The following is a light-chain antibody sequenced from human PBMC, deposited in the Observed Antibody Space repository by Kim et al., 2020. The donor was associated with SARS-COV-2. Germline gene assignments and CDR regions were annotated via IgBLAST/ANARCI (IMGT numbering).Light chain of an antibody. J-gene: IGLJ2*01. Sequence: SYELTQPPSVSVSPGQTATISCSGDKLGDKNACXYQQKPGQSPVVVIYQDTKRSSGIPERFSGSNSGNTATLTIRGTQALDVADYYCQAWDSSTVVFGGG. V-gene: IGLV3-1*01. CDR1: KLGDKN. CDR2: QDT. CDR3: QAWDSSTVV.